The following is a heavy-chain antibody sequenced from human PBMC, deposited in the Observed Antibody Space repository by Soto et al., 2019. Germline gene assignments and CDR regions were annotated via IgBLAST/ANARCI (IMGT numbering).Heavy chain of an antibody. J-gene: IGHJ4*02. CDR2: IHHSGRT. CDR1: GDSISSDKW. Sequence: QVQLQESGPGLVKPSGTLSLTCAVSGDSISSDKWWSWVRQPPGKGLEWIGEIHHSGRTNYNPSLKSRVTILVEKSKNQVSLELSSMTAADTAVYYCARGGDWQFDYWVQGTLVTVSS. CDR3: ARGGDWQFDY. D-gene: IGHD2-21*02. V-gene: IGHV4-4*02.